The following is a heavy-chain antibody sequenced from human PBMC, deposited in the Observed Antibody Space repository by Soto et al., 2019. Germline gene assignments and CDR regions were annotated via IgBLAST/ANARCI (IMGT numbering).Heavy chain of an antibody. J-gene: IGHJ4*02. CDR2: INAGNGNT. V-gene: IGHV1-3*01. CDR1: GYTFTGYA. Sequence: ASVKVSCKASGYTFTGYAMHWVRQTPGQRLEWMGWINAGNGNTKYSQKFQGRVTITRDTSAGAAYMELSSLSSEDTAVYYCARAVAVPADFEYWGQGTLVTVSS. D-gene: IGHD6-19*01. CDR3: ARAVAVPADFEY.